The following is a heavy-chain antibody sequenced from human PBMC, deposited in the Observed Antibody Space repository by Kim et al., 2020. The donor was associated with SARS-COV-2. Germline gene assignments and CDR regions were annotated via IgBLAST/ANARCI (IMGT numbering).Heavy chain of an antibody. V-gene: IGHV3-23*05. D-gene: IGHD1-7*01. CDR3: AKNYQASVSYDF. Sequence: YDADAVKGRFTTSRDNSRNTVFLQIPSLRAEDTAIYYCAKNYQASVSYDFWGQGTLVTVSS. J-gene: IGHJ4*02.